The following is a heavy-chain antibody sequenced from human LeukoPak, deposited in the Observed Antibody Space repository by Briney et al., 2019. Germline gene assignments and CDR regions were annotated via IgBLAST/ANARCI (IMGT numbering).Heavy chain of an antibody. CDR3: AKEKQTHDFWSVLGD. Sequence: PGGSLRLSCAASGFSFSSYGMHWVRQAPGKGLEWVAFIRHDGSNKYYADSVKGRFTISRDNSKNTLYMQMNSLRVEDTAVYYCAKEKQTHDFWSVLGDWGQGTLVTVSS. J-gene: IGHJ4*02. CDR1: GFSFSSYG. CDR2: IRHDGSNK. V-gene: IGHV3-30*02. D-gene: IGHD3-3*01.